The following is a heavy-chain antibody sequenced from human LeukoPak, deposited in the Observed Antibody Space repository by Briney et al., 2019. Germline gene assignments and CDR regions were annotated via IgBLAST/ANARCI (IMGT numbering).Heavy chain of an antibody. CDR2: IYPRDGST. D-gene: IGHD3-22*01. Sequence: ASVKVSCKASGYTFTSNYIHWVRQAPGQGLEWMGMIYPRDGSTSYAQKFQGRVTVTRDTSTSTVHMELSGLRSEDTAVYYCARGGYYDRALVLRRPMDVWGQGTTVTVSS. V-gene: IGHV1-46*01. CDR1: GYTFTSNY. CDR3: ARGGYYDRALVLRRPMDV. J-gene: IGHJ6*02.